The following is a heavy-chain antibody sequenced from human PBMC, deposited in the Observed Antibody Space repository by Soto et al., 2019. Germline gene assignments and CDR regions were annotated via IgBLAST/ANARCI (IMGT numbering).Heavy chain of an antibody. CDR1: GGSISSSSYY. J-gene: IGHJ6*02. CDR2: IYYSGST. CDR3: ARTFIVVVTYYYYYGMDV. V-gene: IGHV4-61*05. D-gene: IGHD2-21*02. Sequence: PSETLSLTCTVSGGSISSSSYYWGWIRQPPGKGLEWIGYIYYSGSTNYNPSLKSRVTISVDTSKNQLSLKLSSVTAADTAVYYCARTFIVVVTYYYYYGMDVWGQGTTVTVSS.